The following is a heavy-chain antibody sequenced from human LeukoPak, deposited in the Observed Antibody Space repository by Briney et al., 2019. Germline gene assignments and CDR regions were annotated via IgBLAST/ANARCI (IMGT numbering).Heavy chain of an antibody. V-gene: IGHV3-48*03. J-gene: IGHJ4*02. CDR3: AKVRNYFDTSGRHFDY. CDR2: ISRSGNTI. Sequence: PGGSLRLSCAASGFTFSSCEMNWVRQAPGKGLEWVSYISRSGNTIYYADSVKGRFTISRDNSKNTLYLQMNSLRAEDTAVYYCAKVRNYFDTSGRHFDYWGQGTLVTVSS. CDR1: GFTFSSCE. D-gene: IGHD3-22*01.